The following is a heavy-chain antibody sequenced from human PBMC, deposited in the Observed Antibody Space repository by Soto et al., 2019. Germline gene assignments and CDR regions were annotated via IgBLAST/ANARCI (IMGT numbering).Heavy chain of an antibody. CDR2: IYPNGDKT. V-gene: IGHV1-46*04. CDR3: AREVSSGVGANEY. D-gene: IGHD1-26*01. J-gene: IGHJ4*02. Sequence: QVQLVQSGAEVKEPGASVKISCKASGFSFTSYFMHWVRQAPGQGLEWMGMIYPNGDKTIFAQQLQGRVIMTNDTSTSPLFMELSSLRSEDTAVYFCAREVSSGVGANEYWGQGTLVTVSS. CDR1: GFSFTSYF.